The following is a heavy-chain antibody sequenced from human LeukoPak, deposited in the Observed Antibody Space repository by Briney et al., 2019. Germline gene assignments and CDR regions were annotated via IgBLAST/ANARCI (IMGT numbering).Heavy chain of an antibody. CDR1: GFTFSSYW. CDR3: ARDISRGDLFWDY. J-gene: IGHJ4*02. D-gene: IGHD3-10*01. Sequence: GGSLRLSCAASGFTFSSYWMSWVRQAPGKGLEWVANIKQDGSEKYYVDSVKGRFTISRDNAKNSLYLQMNSLRAEDTAVYYCARDISRGDLFWDYWGQGTLVTVSS. V-gene: IGHV3-7*01. CDR2: IKQDGSEK.